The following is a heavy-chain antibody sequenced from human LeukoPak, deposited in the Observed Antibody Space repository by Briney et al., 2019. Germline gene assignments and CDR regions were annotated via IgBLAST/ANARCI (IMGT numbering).Heavy chain of an antibody. J-gene: IGHJ3*02. CDR2: INWNGGSI. V-gene: IGHV3-20*01. CDR3: ARGVRYYYESSGSYAFDI. D-gene: IGHD3-22*01. Sequence: GGSLRLSCAASGFTFDDYGMSWVRQAPGKGLEWVSGINWNGGSIGYADSVKGRFTISRDNAKNSLYLQMNSLRAEDTALYHCARGVRYYYESSGSYAFDIWGQGTMVTVSS. CDR1: GFTFDDYG.